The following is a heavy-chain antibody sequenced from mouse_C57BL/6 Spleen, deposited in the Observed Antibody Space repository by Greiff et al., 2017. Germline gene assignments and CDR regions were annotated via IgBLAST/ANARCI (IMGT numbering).Heavy chain of an antibody. CDR1: GYTFTSYW. V-gene: IGHV1-69*01. CDR3: ARVGSLGAMYD. CDR2: IDPSDSYT. Sequence: QVQLQQPGAELVMPGASVKLSCKASGYTFTSYWMHWVKQRPGQGLEWIGEIDPSDSYTNYNQKFKGKSTLTVDKSSSTAYMQLSSLTSEDSAVYYCARVGSLGAMYDWGQGTSVTVSS. D-gene: IGHD6-2*01. J-gene: IGHJ4*01.